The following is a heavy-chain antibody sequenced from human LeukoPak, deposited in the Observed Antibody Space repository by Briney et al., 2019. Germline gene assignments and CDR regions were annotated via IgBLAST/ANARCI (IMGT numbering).Heavy chain of an antibody. CDR2: ISGSGGST. J-gene: IGHJ4*02. Sequence: PGGSLRLSCAASGFTFSSYAMSWVRQAPGKGLEWVSAISGSGGSTYYADSVKGRFTISRDNSKNTLYLQMNSLTAEDTALYYCAKVQYYDSSGYLDYWGQGTLVTVSS. V-gene: IGHV3-23*01. CDR3: AKVQYYDSSGYLDY. CDR1: GFTFSSYA. D-gene: IGHD3-22*01.